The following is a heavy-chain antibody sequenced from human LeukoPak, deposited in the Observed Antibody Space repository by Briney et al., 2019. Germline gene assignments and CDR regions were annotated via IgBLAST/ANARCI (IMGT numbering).Heavy chain of an antibody. J-gene: IGHJ6*02. CDR2: IRMSSTYT. D-gene: IGHD3-10*01. CDR3: ARDKIGGLKFGEFHGEAPYYGMDV. Sequence: PGRCLTPARAPAGLSFSNPSADCVRHPARSGMEWALSIRMSSTYTTYADSVKGRFTIYRDNAKNSLYLQMNSLRAENTAVYYCARDKIGGLKFGEFHGEAPYYGMDVWGQGTPVTVSS. CDR1: GLSFSNPS. V-gene: IGHV3-21*01.